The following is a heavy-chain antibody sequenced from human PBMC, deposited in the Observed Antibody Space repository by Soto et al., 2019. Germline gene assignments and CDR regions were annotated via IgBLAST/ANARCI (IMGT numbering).Heavy chain of an antibody. CDR3: ARQIYDSDTGPNFQYYFDS. J-gene: IGHJ4*02. V-gene: IGHV5-10-1*01. Sequence: PGESLKISCKGSGYSFAGYWITWVRQKPGKGLEWMGRIDPSDSQTYYSPSFRGHVTISATRSITTVFLQWSSLRASDTAMYYCARQIYDSDTGPNFQYYFDSWGQGTPVTVSS. CDR1: GYSFAGYW. D-gene: IGHD3-22*01. CDR2: IDPSDSQT.